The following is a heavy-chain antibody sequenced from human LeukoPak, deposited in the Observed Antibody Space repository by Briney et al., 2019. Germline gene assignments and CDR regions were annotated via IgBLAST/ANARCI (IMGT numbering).Heavy chain of an antibody. CDR2: INPSGGST. CDR3: ARGGRGLWDYGSGIRRRIDY. D-gene: IGHD3-10*01. J-gene: IGHJ4*02. CDR1: GYTFTSYY. V-gene: IGHV1-46*01. Sequence: ASVKVSCKASGYTFTSYYMHWVRQAPGQGLEWMGIINPSGGSTSYAQKFQGRVTMTRDTSTSTVYMELSSLRSEDTAVYYCARGGRGLWDYGSGIRRRIDYWGQGTLVTVSS.